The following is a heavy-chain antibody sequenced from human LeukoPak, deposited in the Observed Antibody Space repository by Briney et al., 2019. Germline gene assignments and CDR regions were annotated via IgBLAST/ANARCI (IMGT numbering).Heavy chain of an antibody. J-gene: IGHJ2*01. V-gene: IGHV4-4*07. CDR1: GGSISSYY. D-gene: IGHD3-3*01. CDR3: ARDVVDYDFWSGYSYWYFDL. Sequence: SETLSLTCTVSGGSISSYYWSWIRQPAGKGLEWIGRIYTSGSTNYNPSLKSRVTISVDTSKNQFSLKLSSVTAADTAVYYCARDVVDYDFWSGYSYWYFDLWGRGTLVTVSS. CDR2: IYTSGST.